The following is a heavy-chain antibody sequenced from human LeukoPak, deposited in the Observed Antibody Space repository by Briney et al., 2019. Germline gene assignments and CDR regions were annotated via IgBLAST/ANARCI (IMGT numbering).Heavy chain of an antibody. Sequence: PGGSLRLSCAASRFTFSSYAMGWVRQAPGKGLEWVSAITDSGITTYYADSVKGRFTISRDNSKNTLYLQMSSLRVEDTAVYYCAKDLPYCSGGSCYSNRNVFDIWGRGTMVTVSS. J-gene: IGHJ3*02. CDR1: RFTFSSYA. CDR3: AKDLPYCSGGSCYSNRNVFDI. D-gene: IGHD2-15*01. V-gene: IGHV3-23*01. CDR2: ITDSGITT.